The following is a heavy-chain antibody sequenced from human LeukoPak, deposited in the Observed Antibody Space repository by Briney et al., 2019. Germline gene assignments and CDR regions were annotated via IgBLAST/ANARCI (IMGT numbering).Heavy chain of an antibody. V-gene: IGHV1-3*01. CDR1: GYTFTSYA. D-gene: IGHD2-2*01. Sequence: ASVKVSCKASGYTFTSYAMHWVRQAPGQRLEWMGWINAGNGNTKYSQKFQGRVTITRDTSASTAYMELSSLRSEDTAVYYCARESGELGYCSSTSCSYGYWGQGTLVTVSS. CDR3: ARESGELGYCSSTSCSYGY. J-gene: IGHJ4*02. CDR2: INAGNGNT.